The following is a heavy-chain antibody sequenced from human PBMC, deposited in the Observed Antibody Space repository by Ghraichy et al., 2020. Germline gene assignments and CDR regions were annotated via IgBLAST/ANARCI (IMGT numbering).Heavy chain of an antibody. Sequence: SETLSLTCAVSGGSISSGGYSWSWIRQPPGKGLEWIGYIYHSGSTYYNPSLKSRVTISVDRSKNQFSLKLSSVTAADTAVYYCARGRSGSYSFDPWGQGTLVTVSS. J-gene: IGHJ5*02. D-gene: IGHD1-26*01. CDR2: IYHSGST. V-gene: IGHV4-30-2*01. CDR3: ARGRSGSYSFDP. CDR1: GGSISSGGYS.